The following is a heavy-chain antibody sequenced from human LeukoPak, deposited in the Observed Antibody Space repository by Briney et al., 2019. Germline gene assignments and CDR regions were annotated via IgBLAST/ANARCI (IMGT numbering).Heavy chain of an antibody. CDR3: ARGGCGDSAAPFDD. D-gene: IGHD2-21*02. Sequence: ASVKVSCKTSGFTFTSCYMHWVRQAPGQGLEWMGMINPSAGSTRYAQKFQGRVTMTTDTSTSTVYMELSSLRSEDTAVYYCARGGCGDSAAPFDDWGQGTLVPVSS. CDR1: GFTFTSCY. CDR2: INPSAGST. J-gene: IGHJ4*02. V-gene: IGHV1-46*01.